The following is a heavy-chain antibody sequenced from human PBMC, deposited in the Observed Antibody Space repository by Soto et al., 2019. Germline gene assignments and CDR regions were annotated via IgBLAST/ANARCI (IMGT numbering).Heavy chain of an antibody. D-gene: IGHD2-21*02. CDR2: IWYDGSNK. J-gene: IGHJ4*02. Sequence: QVQLVESGGGVVQPGRSLRLSCAASGFTFSSYGMHWVRQAPGKGLEWVAVIWYDGSNKYYADSVKGRFTISRDNSKNTLYLQMNSRRAEDTAVYYCARDAGDCGGDCYTFDYWGQGTLVTVSS. V-gene: IGHV3-33*01. CDR1: GFTFSSYG. CDR3: ARDAGDCGGDCYTFDY.